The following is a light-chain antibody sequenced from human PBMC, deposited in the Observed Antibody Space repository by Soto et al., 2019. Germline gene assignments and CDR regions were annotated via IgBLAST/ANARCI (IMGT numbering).Light chain of an antibody. CDR2: GNH. Sequence: QSVLTQPPSVSGAPGQRITISCAGSSSNIGEDYDVEWIQQRPGTAPKVVIYGNHKRPSGIPERFSGSKSGTSASLAITGLQADDEADYYCSSYAGVNAGGDNHVVFGGGTKVTVL. CDR3: SSYAGVNAGGDNHVV. J-gene: IGLJ2*01. V-gene: IGLV1-40*01. CDR1: SSNIGEDYD.